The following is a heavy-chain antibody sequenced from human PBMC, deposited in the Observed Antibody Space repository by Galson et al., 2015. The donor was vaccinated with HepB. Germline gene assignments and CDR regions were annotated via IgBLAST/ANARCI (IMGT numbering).Heavy chain of an antibody. V-gene: IGHV1-69*05. J-gene: IGHJ4*02. D-gene: IGHD3-22*01. CDR2: ITYNVVNK. CDR3: ASPDTGADSSGYYLGY. CDR1: GGTFSSYA. Sequence: SVRVSCKASGGTFSSYAIRWVRQAPGQGLEWVGVITYNVVNKNYAQKFQGRVTITTDDSTSTAYMEMNSLRSEDTAVFYCASPDTGADSSGYYLGYWGQGTLVTVSS.